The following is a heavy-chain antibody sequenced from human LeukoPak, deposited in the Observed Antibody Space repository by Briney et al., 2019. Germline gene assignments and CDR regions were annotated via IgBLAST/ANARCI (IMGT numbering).Heavy chain of an antibody. V-gene: IGHV4-30-4*08. D-gene: IGHD1-26*01. Sequence: PSETLSLTCTVSGGSISSGDYYWSWIRQPPGKGLEWIGYIYYSGSTYYNPSLKSRVTISVDTSKNQFSLKLSSVTAADTAVYYCARDDLSGSYFDYWGQGTLVTVSS. CDR2: IYYSGST. CDR3: ARDDLSGSYFDY. J-gene: IGHJ4*02. CDR1: GGSISSGDYY.